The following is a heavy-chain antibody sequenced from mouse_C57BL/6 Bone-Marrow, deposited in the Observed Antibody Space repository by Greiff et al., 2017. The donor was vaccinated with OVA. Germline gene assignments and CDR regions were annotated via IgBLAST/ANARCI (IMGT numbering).Heavy chain of an antibody. D-gene: IGHD2-4*01. CDR1: GYTFTSYW. Sequence: VQLQQSGAELVKPGASVKLSCKASGYTFTSYWMHWVKQRPGQGLEWIGMIHPNSGSTNYNEKFKSKATLTVDKSSSTAYMQHSSLTSEDSADYYCARAIYYDYDVDYWGQGTTLTVSS. CDR3: ARAIYYDYDVDY. CDR2: IHPNSGST. J-gene: IGHJ2*01. V-gene: IGHV1-64*01.